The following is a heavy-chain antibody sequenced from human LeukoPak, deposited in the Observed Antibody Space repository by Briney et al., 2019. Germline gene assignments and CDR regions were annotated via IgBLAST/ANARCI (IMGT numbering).Heavy chain of an antibody. J-gene: IGHJ4*02. CDR2: IWYDGSNK. V-gene: IGHV3-33*06. Sequence: GGSLRLSCAASGFTFSSYGMHWVRQAPGKGLEWVAVIWYDGSNKYYADSVKGRSTISRDNSKNTLYLQMDSLRAEDTAVYYCAKGASLGQWLANWGQGTLVTVSS. CDR1: GFTFSSYG. D-gene: IGHD6-19*01. CDR3: AKGASLGQWLAN.